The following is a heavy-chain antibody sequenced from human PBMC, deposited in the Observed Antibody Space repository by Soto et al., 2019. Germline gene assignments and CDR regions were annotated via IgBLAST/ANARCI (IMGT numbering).Heavy chain of an antibody. D-gene: IGHD1-26*01. V-gene: IGHV3-48*01. Sequence: GGSLRLSCAASGFTFSSYSMNWVRQAPGKGLEWVSYISSSSSTIYYADSVKGRFTISRDNAKYSLYLQMNRLRGEDTAVYYCARDCLTVGATDYWGQGTLVTVSS. CDR2: ISSSSSTI. CDR1: GFTFSSYS. CDR3: ARDCLTVGATDY. J-gene: IGHJ4*02.